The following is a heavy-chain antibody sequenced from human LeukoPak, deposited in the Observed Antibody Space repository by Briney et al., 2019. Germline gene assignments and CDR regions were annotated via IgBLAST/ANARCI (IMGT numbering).Heavy chain of an antibody. CDR2: IYHSGST. CDR3: ARGITLIRGVISFDY. V-gene: IGHV4-4*02. Sequence: SETLSLTCAVSGGSISSSNWWSWVRQPPGKGLEWIGEIYHSGSTNYSPSLKSRVTMSVDKSKNQLSLNLSSVTAADTAVHYCARGITLIRGVISFDYWGQGTLVTVSS. D-gene: IGHD3-10*01. CDR1: GGSISSSNW. J-gene: IGHJ4*02.